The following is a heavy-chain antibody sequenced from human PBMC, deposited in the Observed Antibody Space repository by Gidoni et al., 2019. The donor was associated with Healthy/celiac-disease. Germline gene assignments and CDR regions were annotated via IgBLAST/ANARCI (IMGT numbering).Heavy chain of an antibody. V-gene: IGHV4-34*01. CDR1: GGSFSGYY. J-gene: IGHJ5*02. CDR2: INHSGST. CDR3: ARGRGNDFWSGYYTNWFDP. D-gene: IGHD3-3*01. Sequence: QVQLQQWGAGLLKPSETLSLTCAVYGGSFSGYYWSWIRQPPGKGLEWIGEINHSGSTNYNPSLKSRVTRSVDTSKNQFSLKLSSVTAADTAVYYCARGRGNDFWSGYYTNWFDPWGQGTLVTVSS.